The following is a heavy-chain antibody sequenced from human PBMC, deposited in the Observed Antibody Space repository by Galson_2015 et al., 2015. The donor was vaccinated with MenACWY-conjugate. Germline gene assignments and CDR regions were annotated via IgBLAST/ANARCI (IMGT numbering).Heavy chain of an antibody. CDR3: AKDLSSGWYEPVDY. CDR1: GFSFSNYA. D-gene: IGHD6-19*01. J-gene: IGHJ4*02. V-gene: IGHV3-23*01. CDR2: ITGGGDST. Sequence: SLRLSCAASGFSFSNYAMNWVRQAPGKGLEWVSAITGGGDSTYYADSVKGRFTISRDNSKNTLYLQMNSLSAEDTAIYYCAKDLSSGWYEPVDYWRQGTLVTVSS.